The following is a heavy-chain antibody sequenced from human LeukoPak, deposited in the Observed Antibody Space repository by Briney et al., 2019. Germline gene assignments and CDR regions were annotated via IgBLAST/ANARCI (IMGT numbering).Heavy chain of an antibody. CDR3: ARDPNVLGITPYYFDF. Sequence: GGSLRLSCAASGFTFSNYNMNWVRQAPGKGLEWVSSITSTSSYIYYADSVKGRFTISRDNAKNSLFLKTDTLRGDDTGIYYCARDPNVLGITPYYFDFWGQGTLVTVSS. J-gene: IGHJ4*02. V-gene: IGHV3-21*01. D-gene: IGHD3-10*02. CDR1: GFTFSNYN. CDR2: ITSTSSYI.